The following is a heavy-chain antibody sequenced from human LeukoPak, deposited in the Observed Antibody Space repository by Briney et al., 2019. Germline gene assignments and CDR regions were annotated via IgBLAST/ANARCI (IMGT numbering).Heavy chain of an antibody. CDR2: IHYTGAT. V-gene: IGHV4-34*01. D-gene: IGHD3-9*01. J-gene: IGHJ4*02. CDR1: GGSITGYY. CDR3: ARGNILTGYCFDF. Sequence: SETLSLTCAVYGGSITGYYWSWIRQTPGRGLEWVGEIHYTGATGYNPSLKSRATISTDTSKNQFSLRLSSVTAADTAVYYCARGNILTGYCFDFWGQGALVTVSS.